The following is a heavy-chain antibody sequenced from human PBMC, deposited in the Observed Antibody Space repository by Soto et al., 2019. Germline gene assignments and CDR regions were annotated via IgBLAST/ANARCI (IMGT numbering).Heavy chain of an antibody. CDR1: GFTFSSYA. CDR2: ISGSGGST. CDR3: AAISGSYHDYYYYGMDV. J-gene: IGHJ6*02. D-gene: IGHD1-26*01. Sequence: GGSLRLSCAASGFTFSSYAMSWVRQAPGKGLEWVSAISGSGGSTYYADSVKGRFTISRDNSKNTLYLQMNSLRAEDTAVYYCAAISGSYHDYYYYGMDVWGQGTTVTVSS. V-gene: IGHV3-23*01.